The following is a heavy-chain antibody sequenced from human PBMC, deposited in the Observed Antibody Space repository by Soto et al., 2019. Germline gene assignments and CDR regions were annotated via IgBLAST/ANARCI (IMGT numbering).Heavy chain of an antibody. CDR2: ISWDGGST. D-gene: IGHD6-19*01. Sequence: GGSLILSCAASGFTFDDYAMHWVRQAPGKGLEWVSLISWDGGSTYYADSVKGRFTISRDNSKNSLYLQMNSLRAEDTALYYCAKDPSPGIAVAGTLGYFDYWGQGTLVTVSS. V-gene: IGHV3-43D*03. J-gene: IGHJ4*02. CDR1: GFTFDDYA. CDR3: AKDPSPGIAVAGTLGYFDY.